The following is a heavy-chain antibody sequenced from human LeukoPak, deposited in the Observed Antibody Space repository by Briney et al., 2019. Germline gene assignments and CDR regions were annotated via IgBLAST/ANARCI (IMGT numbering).Heavy chain of an antibody. Sequence: GASVKVSCKTSGYTFTGYYMHWVRQAPGQGLEWMGWINLNSGGTNYAQKFQGRVTMTRDTSISTAYMELSRLRSDDTAVYYCARPRFWFGELLEAFDIWGQGTMVTVSS. CDR3: ARPRFWFGELLEAFDI. J-gene: IGHJ3*02. CDR1: GYTFTGYY. CDR2: INLNSGGT. D-gene: IGHD3-10*01. V-gene: IGHV1-2*02.